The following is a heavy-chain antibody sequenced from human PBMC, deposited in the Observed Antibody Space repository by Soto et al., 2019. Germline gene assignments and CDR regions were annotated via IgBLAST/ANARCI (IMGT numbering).Heavy chain of an antibody. D-gene: IGHD3-22*01. Sequence: EVQLLESGGGLVQPGGSLRLSCAASGFTFSSYAMSWVRQAPGKGLEWVSAISGSGGSTYYADSVKGRFTISRDNSKNTLYLQMNSLRAEDTAVYYCAKDLRIKKIEGVRETSPFAFDIWGQGTMVTVSS. J-gene: IGHJ3*02. CDR2: ISGSGGST. CDR1: GFTFSSYA. CDR3: AKDLRIKKIEGVRETSPFAFDI. V-gene: IGHV3-23*01.